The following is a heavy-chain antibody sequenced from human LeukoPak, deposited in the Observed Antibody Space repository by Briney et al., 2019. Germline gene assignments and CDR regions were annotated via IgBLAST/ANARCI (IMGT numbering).Heavy chain of an antibody. V-gene: IGHV4-34*01. J-gene: IGHJ4*02. CDR3: ARGKQREDYYDSSGYSL. CDR2: INHSGST. Sequence: PGGSLRLSCAASGFTFTNDFMTWIRQPPGRGLEWIGEINHSGSTNYNPSLKSRVTISVDTSKNQFSLKLSSVTAADTAVYYCARGKQREDYYDSSGYSLWGQGTLVTVSS. D-gene: IGHD3-22*01. CDR1: GFTFTNDF.